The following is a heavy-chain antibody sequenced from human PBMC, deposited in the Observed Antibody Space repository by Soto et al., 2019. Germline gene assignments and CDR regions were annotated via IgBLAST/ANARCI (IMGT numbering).Heavy chain of an antibody. V-gene: IGHV3-74*01. J-gene: IGHJ4*02. Sequence: GGSLRLSCAASGFTFSSSWMHWVRQAPGKGLVWVSHINSDGTDTNYADSVKSRFTVSRDNAKNTVYLQMNSLRAEDTAVYYCARDWSYALNYWGQGSLVTVSS. D-gene: IGHD3-16*01. CDR1: GFTFSSSW. CDR2: INSDGTDT. CDR3: ARDWSYALNY.